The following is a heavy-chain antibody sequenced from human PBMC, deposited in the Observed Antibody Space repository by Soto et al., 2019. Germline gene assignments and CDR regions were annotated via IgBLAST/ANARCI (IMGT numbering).Heavy chain of an antibody. CDR1: GGTFSSYA. Sequence: QVQLVQSGAEVKKPGXSVKXSCKXSGGTFSSYAISWVRQAPGQGLEWMGGIIPIFGTANYAQKFWGRGTITAYESTSTAYMELSSLRSEATAVYYCASGRGTSHYYDSSGYYYFDYWGQGTLVTVSS. CDR3: ASGRGTSHYYDSSGYYYFDY. V-gene: IGHV1-69*01. D-gene: IGHD3-22*01. J-gene: IGHJ4*02. CDR2: IIPIFGTA.